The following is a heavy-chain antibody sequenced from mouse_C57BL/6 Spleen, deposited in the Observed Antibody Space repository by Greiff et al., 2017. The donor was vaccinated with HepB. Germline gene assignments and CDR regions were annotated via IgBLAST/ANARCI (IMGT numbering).Heavy chain of an antibody. CDR3: ARGGTSAMDY. D-gene: IGHD4-1*01. CDR2: IDPSDSYT. J-gene: IGHJ4*01. V-gene: IGHV1-69*01. Sequence: QVQLQQPGAELVMPGASVKLSCKASGYTFTSYWMHWVKQRPGQGLEWIGEIDPSDSYTNYNQKFKGKSTLTVDKSSSTAYMQLGSLTSEDSAVYYCARGGTSAMDYWGQGTSVTVSS. CDR1: GYTFTSYW.